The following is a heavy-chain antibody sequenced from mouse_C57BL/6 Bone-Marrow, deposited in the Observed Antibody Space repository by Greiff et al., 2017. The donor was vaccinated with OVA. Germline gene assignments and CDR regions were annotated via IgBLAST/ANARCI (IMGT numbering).Heavy chain of an antibody. CDR2: IDPENGDT. Sequence: EVQLQQSGAELVRPGASVKLSCTASGFNIKDDYMHWVKQRPEQGLEWIGWIDPENGDTEYASKFQGKATITAYTSSNTAYLQLSSLTSEDTAVYYCTTGYYSNFWFAYWGQGTLVTVSA. CDR1: GFNIKDDY. D-gene: IGHD2-5*01. J-gene: IGHJ3*01. CDR3: TTGYYSNFWFAY. V-gene: IGHV14-4*01.